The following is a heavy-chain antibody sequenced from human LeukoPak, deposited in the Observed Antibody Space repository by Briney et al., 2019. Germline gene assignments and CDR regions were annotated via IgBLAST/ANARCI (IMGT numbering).Heavy chain of an antibody. D-gene: IGHD5-18*01. J-gene: IGHJ5*02. CDR1: GFTFSTYW. CDR3: ARGAEGHNYGEFDR. V-gene: IGHV3-74*01. CDR2: IKFDGSST. Sequence: GGSLRLSCAASGFTFSTYWMHWVRQAPRKGLVWVSRIKFDGSSTTYADSEKGRFTISRDNAKNTLYLQMNSLRAEDAAVYYCARGAEGHNYGEFDRWGQGTLVTVSS.